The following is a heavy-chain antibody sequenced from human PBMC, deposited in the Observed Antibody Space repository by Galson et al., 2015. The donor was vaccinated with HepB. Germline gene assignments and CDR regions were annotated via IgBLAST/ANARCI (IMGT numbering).Heavy chain of an antibody. CDR2: IYPVDSET. J-gene: IGHJ3*02. CDR3: AGERWNPLEI. Sequence: QSGAEVKKPGESLKISCKGSEDTFRTYWIAWVRQMPGKGLEWMGIIYPVDSETRYSPSFQGQVTISVDKSISTAYLQWSSLKASDTAMYYCAGERWNPLEIWGQGTMVTVSS. D-gene: IGHD5-24*01. CDR1: EDTFRTYW. V-gene: IGHV5-51*03.